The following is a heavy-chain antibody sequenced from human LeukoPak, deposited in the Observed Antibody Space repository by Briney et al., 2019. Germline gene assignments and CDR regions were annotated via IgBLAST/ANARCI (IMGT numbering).Heavy chain of an antibody. J-gene: IGHJ6*02. D-gene: IGHD1-26*01. CDR2: ISGTGGST. Sequence: PGGSLRLSCAASGFTFSNYAMSWVRQAPGKGLEWASVISGTGGSTYYADSAKGRFTISRDNSKNTLYLQMNSLRAEDTAVYYCAKDSPIGTYYHYYGMDVWGQGTTVTVSS. CDR3: AKDSPIGTYYHYYGMDV. CDR1: GFTFSNYA. V-gene: IGHV3-23*01.